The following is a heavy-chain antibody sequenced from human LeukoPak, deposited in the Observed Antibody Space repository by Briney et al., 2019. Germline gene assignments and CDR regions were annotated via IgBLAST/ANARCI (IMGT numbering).Heavy chain of an antibody. Sequence: PSETLSLTCAVYGGSFSGYYWSWVRQPPGKGLEWIGEINHSGSTTYNPSLKSRVTISVDMSNNQFSLKLTSVTAADTAVYYCVGGSSFPLYFGDWGQGTMVT. CDR3: VGGSSFPLYFGD. CDR1: GGSFSGYY. D-gene: IGHD6-13*01. V-gene: IGHV4-34*01. CDR2: INHSGST. J-gene: IGHJ4*02.